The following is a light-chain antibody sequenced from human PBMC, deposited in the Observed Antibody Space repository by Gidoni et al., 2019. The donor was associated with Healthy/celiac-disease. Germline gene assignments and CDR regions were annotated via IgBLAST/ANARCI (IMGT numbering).Light chain of an antibody. V-gene: IGLV2-14*01. CDR1: SSDVGGYNY. Sequence: QSALTQPASVSGSPRQSIPISCTGTSSDVGGYNYVSWYQQHPGKAPKLMIYEVSNRPSGVPDRFSGSKSGNTASLTISGLQAEDEADYYCSSYTSSSTPYVVFGGGTKLTVL. J-gene: IGLJ2*01. CDR2: EVS. CDR3: SSYTSSSTPYVV.